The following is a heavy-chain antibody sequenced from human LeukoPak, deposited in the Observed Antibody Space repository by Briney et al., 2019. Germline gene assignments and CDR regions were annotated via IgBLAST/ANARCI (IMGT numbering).Heavy chain of an antibody. CDR3: ARHLVTMPFDP. Sequence: PSETLSLTCTVSGGSISSSSYYWGWIRQPPGKGLEWIGSIYYSGSTYYNPSLKSRVTISVDTSKNQFSLKLSSVTAADTAVYYCARHLVTMPFDPWGQGTLVTVSS. CDR1: GGSISSSSYY. CDR2: IYYSGST. J-gene: IGHJ5*02. V-gene: IGHV4-39*01. D-gene: IGHD3-9*01.